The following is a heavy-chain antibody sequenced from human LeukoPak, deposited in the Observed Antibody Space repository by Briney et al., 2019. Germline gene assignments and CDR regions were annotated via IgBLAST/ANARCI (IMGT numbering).Heavy chain of an antibody. V-gene: IGHV3-30*02. J-gene: IGHJ4*02. CDR3: AREDFGVVLDY. Sequence: GGSLRLSCAASGFNFSSYGMHWVRQAPGKGLEWVAFIRYDGDHKYYADSVKGRLTISRDNSKNTLYLQMNSLRAEDTAVYYCAREDFGVVLDYWGQGTLVTVSS. CDR1: GFNFSSYG. D-gene: IGHD3-3*01. CDR2: IRYDGDHK.